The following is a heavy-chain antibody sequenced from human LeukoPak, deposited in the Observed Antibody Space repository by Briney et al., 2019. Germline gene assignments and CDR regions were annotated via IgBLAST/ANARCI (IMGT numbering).Heavy chain of an antibody. CDR1: GFIFSGFA. Sequence: GGSLRLSCAASGFIFSGFAMSWVRQGPGKGLEWLSAISGSGGSTYNADSVKGRFTISRDNSKNTLYLQMNSLRAEDTAVYYCAKSNSGSYYSLDNWGQGALVTVSS. V-gene: IGHV3-23*01. CDR3: AKSNSGSYYSLDN. CDR2: ISGSGGST. D-gene: IGHD3-10*01. J-gene: IGHJ4*02.